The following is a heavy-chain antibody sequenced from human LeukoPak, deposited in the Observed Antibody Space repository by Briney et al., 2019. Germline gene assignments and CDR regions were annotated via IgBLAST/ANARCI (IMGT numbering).Heavy chain of an antibody. CDR2: INHSGST. J-gene: IGHJ6*02. CDR3: ARGRNIVVVPAAIPRRAYYGMDV. D-gene: IGHD2-2*01. CDR1: GGSFSGYY. V-gene: IGHV4-34*01. Sequence: PSETLSLTCAVYGGSFSGYYWSWIRQPPGKGLEWIGEINHSGSTNYNPSLKSRVTISVDTSKNQFSLKLSSVTAADTAVYYCARGRNIVVVPAAIPRRAYYGMDVWGQGTTVTVSS.